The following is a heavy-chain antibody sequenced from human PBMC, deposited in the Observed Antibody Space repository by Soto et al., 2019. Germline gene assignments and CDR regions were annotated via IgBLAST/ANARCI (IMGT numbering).Heavy chain of an antibody. CDR2: IYHSGST. CDR3: ARAVRDVWSGYLDY. CDR1: GGSISSGGYS. J-gene: IGHJ4*02. V-gene: IGHV4-30-2*01. D-gene: IGHD3-3*01. Sequence: QLQLQESGSGLVKPSQTLSLTCAVSGGSISSGGYSWSWIRQPPGKGLEWIGYIYHSGSTYYNPSRKSLVTIAVDTSKVQVSLTRSSASAAATAVYYWARAVRDVWSGYLDYWGQGTLVTVSS.